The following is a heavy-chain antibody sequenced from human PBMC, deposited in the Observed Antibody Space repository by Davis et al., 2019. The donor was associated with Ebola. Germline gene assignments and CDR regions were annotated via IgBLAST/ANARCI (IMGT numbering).Heavy chain of an antibody. CDR1: GYTLTELS. V-gene: IGHV1-24*01. Sequence: AASVKVSRKVSGYTLTELSMHWVRQAPGKGLEWMGGFDPEDGETIYAQKFQGRVTMTEDTSTDTAYMELSSLRSEDTAVYYCATFSVVAGLDFDYWGQGTLVTVSS. CDR2: FDPEDGET. J-gene: IGHJ4*02. CDR3: ATFSVVAGLDFDY. D-gene: IGHD6-19*01.